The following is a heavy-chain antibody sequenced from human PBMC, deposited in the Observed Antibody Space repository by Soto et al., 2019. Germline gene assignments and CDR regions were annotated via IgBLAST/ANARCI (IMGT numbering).Heavy chain of an antibody. Sequence: ASVKVSCKASGGTFSSYAISWVRQAPGQGLEWMGGIIPIFGTANYAQKFQGRVTITADESTSTAYMELSSLRSEDTAVYYCARAGRSDVVVAATQYYFDYWGQGTLVTVSS. CDR2: IIPIFGTA. CDR1: GGTFSSYA. CDR3: ARAGRSDVVVAATQYYFDY. D-gene: IGHD2-15*01. J-gene: IGHJ4*02. V-gene: IGHV1-69*13.